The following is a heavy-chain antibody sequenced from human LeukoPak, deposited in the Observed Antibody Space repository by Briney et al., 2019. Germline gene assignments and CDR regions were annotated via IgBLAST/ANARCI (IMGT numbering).Heavy chain of an antibody. D-gene: IGHD5-18*01. J-gene: IGHJ1*01. V-gene: IGHV1-69*05. Sequence: SVKVSCKASGGTFSSYAISWVRQAPGQGLEWMGRIIPIFGTANYAQKFQGGVTITTDESTSTAYMELSSLRSEDTAVYYCAITPKGTAMVTGYFQHWGQGTLVTVSS. CDR3: AITPKGTAMVTGYFQH. CDR2: IIPIFGTA. CDR1: GGTFSSYA.